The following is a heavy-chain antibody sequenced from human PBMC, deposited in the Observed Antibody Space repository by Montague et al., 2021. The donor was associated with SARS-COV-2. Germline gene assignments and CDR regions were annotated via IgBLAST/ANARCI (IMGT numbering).Heavy chain of an antibody. CDR3: ARVRAVPAAMRIFTLGCSYYGMDV. CDR2: INHSGST. J-gene: IGHJ6*02. V-gene: IGHV4-34*01. D-gene: IGHD2-2*01. CDR1: GGSFSGYY. Sequence: SETLSLTCAVYGGSFSGYYWSWIRQPPGKGLEWIGEINHSGSTNXXPSLKSRVTISVDTSKSQFSLNMSSVTAADTAVYYCARVRAVPAAMRIFTLGCSYYGMDVWGQGTTVTVSS.